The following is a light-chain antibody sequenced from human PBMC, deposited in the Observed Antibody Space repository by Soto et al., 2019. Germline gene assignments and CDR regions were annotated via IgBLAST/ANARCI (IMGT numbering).Light chain of an antibody. Sequence: QSVLIQPPSASGTPGQRVTISCSGSSSNIGSNYVYWYQQLPGTAPKLLIQRNNQRPSGVPDRFSGSKSGTSASLAISGLRSEDEADYYCAAWDDSLSGPNVVFGGGTKVTVL. CDR1: SSNIGSNY. CDR3: AAWDDSLSGPNVV. J-gene: IGLJ2*01. V-gene: IGLV1-47*01. CDR2: RNN.